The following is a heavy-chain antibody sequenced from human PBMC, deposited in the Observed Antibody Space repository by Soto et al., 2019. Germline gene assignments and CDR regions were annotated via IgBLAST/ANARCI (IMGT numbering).Heavy chain of an antibody. CDR1: GGSFSGYY. V-gene: IGHV4-34*01. CDR3: ARGPGKRYCSSTSCYTVAVAGSFDY. Sequence: SETLSLTCAVYGGSFSGYYWSWIRQPPGKGLEWIGEINHSGSTNYNPSLKSRVTISVDTSKNQFSLKLSSVTAADTAVYYCARGPGKRYCSSTSCYTVAVAGSFDYWGQGTLVTVS. J-gene: IGHJ4*02. D-gene: IGHD2-2*02. CDR2: INHSGST.